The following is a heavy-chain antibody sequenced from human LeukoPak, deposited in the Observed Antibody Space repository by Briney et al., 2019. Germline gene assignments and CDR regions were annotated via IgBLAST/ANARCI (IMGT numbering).Heavy chain of an antibody. CDR3: ARDPGYSYGSNWFDP. V-gene: IGHV3-30*01. CDR1: GFTFSSYA. Sequence: GGSLRLACAASGFTFSSYAMHWVRQAPGKGLEWVAVISYDGSNKYYADSVKGRFTISRDNSKNTLYLQMNSLRAEDTAVYYCARDPGYSYGSNWFDPWGQGTLVTVFS. D-gene: IGHD5-18*01. J-gene: IGHJ5*02. CDR2: ISYDGSNK.